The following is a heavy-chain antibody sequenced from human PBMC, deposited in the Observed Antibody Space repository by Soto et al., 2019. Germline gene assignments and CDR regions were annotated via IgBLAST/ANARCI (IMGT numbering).Heavy chain of an antibody. J-gene: IGHJ6*02. Sequence: QVQLVESGGGVVQPGRSLRLSCAASGFTFYKYGMHWVRQAPGKGLEWVALISHDGSNKYYVDSAKGRFTIARDNSKNTVFLQMNRLRPEDTALYFCAKDDSNRWYNYYAMDVWGQGTTVTVSS. CDR1: GFTFYKYG. V-gene: IGHV3-30*18. D-gene: IGHD3-22*01. CDR2: ISHDGSNK. CDR3: AKDDSNRWYNYYAMDV.